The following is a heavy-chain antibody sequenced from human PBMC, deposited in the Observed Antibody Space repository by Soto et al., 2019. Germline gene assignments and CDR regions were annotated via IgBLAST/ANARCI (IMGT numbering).Heavy chain of an antibody. J-gene: IGHJ4*02. CDR1: GGSFSGYY. CDR2: INHSGST. CDR3: ARDTIAALFAY. Sequence: QVQLQQWGAGLLKPSETLSLTCAVYGGSFSGYYWTWIRQPPGTGLEWIGEINHSGSTNYNPSLKSRVTPSVDTSKLQFTLKLTSVPAADTAVYSCARDTIAALFAYWGQGTLVHVSS. V-gene: IGHV4-34*01. D-gene: IGHD2-21*01.